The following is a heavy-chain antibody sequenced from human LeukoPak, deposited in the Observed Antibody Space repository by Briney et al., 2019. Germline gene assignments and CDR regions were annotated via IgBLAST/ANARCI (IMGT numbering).Heavy chain of an antibody. CDR2: ISYDGSNK. CDR1: GFTFSSYA. Sequence: VGSLRLSCAASGFTFSSYAMHWVRQAPGKGLEWVAVISYDGSNKYYADSVKGRFTISRDNSKNTLYLQMNSLRAEDTAVYYCARSPGYQHGPGFDYWGQGILVTVSS. D-gene: IGHD2-2*01. CDR3: ARSPGYQHGPGFDY. J-gene: IGHJ4*02. V-gene: IGHV3-30-3*01.